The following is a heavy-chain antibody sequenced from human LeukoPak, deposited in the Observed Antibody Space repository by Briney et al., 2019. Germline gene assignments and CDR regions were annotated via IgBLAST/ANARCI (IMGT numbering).Heavy chain of an antibody. CDR1: GFSFSSYA. CDR3: AKDQLGGGDVDY. D-gene: IGHD2-21*02. CDR2: ISYDGSNK. Sequence: PGGSLRLSCAASGFSFSSYAMHWVRQAPGKGLEWVALISYDGSNKKYADSVKGRFTISRDNSKNTLYLQMNSLRAEDTAVYYCAKDQLGGGDVDYWGQGTLVTVSS. V-gene: IGHV3-30*04. J-gene: IGHJ4*02.